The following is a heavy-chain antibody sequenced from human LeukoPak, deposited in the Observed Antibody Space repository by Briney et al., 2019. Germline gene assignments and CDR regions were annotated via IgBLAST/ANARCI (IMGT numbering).Heavy chain of an antibody. Sequence: SVTVSFKASGGTFSSYAISWVRQAPGQGLEWMGGIIPIFGTANYAQKFQGRVTITTDESTSTAYMELSSLRSEDTAVYYCAREEYSSSPFDYWGQGTLVTVSS. CDR2: IIPIFGTA. CDR3: AREEYSSSPFDY. CDR1: GGTFSSYA. V-gene: IGHV1-69*05. D-gene: IGHD6-6*01. J-gene: IGHJ4*02.